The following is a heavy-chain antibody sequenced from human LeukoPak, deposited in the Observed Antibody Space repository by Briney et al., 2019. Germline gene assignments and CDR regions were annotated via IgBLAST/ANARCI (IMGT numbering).Heavy chain of an antibody. CDR1: GYTFTGYY. CDR3: ARDGVGHYDSSGYYYFQH. CDR2: INPNSGGT. Sequence: SVKVSCKASGYTFTGYYMHWVRQAPGQGLEWMGWINPNSGGTNYAQKFQGRVTMTRDTSISTAYMELSRLRSDDTAVYYCARDGVGHYDSSGYYYFQHWGQGTLVTVSS. V-gene: IGHV1-2*02. D-gene: IGHD3-22*01. J-gene: IGHJ1*01.